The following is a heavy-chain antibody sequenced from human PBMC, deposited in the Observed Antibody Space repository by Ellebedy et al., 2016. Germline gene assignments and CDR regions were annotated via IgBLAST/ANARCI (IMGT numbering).Heavy chain of an antibody. CDR3: ARHRGAAYVGYFDI. CDR2: IYPGDSDT. D-gene: IGHD2-15*01. J-gene: IGHJ2*01. CDR1: GYSFTSYR. Sequence: GESLRISCKGSGYSFTSYRIGWVRQMPGKGLEWMGIIYPGDSDTRYSPSFQGQVTISADKSLSTAYLQWSSLKASDTAIYYCARHRGAAYVGYFDIWGRGTLVTVSS. V-gene: IGHV5-51*01.